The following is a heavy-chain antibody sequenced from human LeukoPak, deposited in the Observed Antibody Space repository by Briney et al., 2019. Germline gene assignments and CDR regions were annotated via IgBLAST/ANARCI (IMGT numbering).Heavy chain of an antibody. CDR1: GFTLNNDA. CDR2: ISGGDT. Sequence: GGSLRLSCTASGFTLNNDAMSWVRQAPGKGLEWVSAISGGDTYYAGSVKGRSTISRDNSKNTLYLQMNSLRAEDTAVYYCAKGLWFGELSYGYDFDYWGQGTLVTVSS. CDR3: AKGLWFGELSYGYDFDY. D-gene: IGHD3-10*01. V-gene: IGHV3-23*01. J-gene: IGHJ4*02.